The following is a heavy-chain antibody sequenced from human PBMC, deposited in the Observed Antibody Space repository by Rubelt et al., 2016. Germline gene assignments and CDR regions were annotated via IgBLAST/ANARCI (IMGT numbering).Heavy chain of an antibody. CDR2: IWYDGSNK. V-gene: IGHV3-33*01. CDR3: ARDQTSRLLGYCSGGSCYVGYDLDY. Sequence: GGGVVQPGRSLRLSCAASGFTFSSYGMHWVRQAPGKGLEWVAVIWYDGSNKYYADSVKGRFTISRDNSKNTLYLQMNSLRAEDTDVYYCARDQTSRLLGYCSGGSCYVGYDLDYWGQGTLVTVSS. D-gene: IGHD2-15*01. CDR1: GFTFSSYG. J-gene: IGHJ4*02.